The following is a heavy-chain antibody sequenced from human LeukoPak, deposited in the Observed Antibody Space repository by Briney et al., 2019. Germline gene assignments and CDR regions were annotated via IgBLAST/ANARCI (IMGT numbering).Heavy chain of an antibody. Sequence: SVKVSCKASGGTFSSYAISWVRQAPGQGLEWMGGIIPIFGTANYAQKFQGRVTMTEDPSTDTAYMELSSLTSEDTAVYYCATHTIVGVVTYAFQIWGRGTLVTVSS. CDR2: IIPIFGTA. J-gene: IGHJ3*02. CDR3: ATHTIVGVVTYAFQI. CDR1: GGTFSSYA. V-gene: IGHV1-69*01. D-gene: IGHD3-3*01.